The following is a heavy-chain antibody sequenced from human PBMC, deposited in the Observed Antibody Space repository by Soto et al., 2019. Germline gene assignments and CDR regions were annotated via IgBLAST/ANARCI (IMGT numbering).Heavy chain of an antibody. CDR2: IYGGGAT. CDR3: ARGSYRAFDY. Sequence: PGGSLRLSCAASEFSVSDNFLSWVRQAPGKGLEWVSGIYGGGATFYADSVKGRFTFSRDNSKNTVYLEVNSLRVEDTAVYYCARGSYRAFDYWGQGTPVTVSS. D-gene: IGHD4-4*01. J-gene: IGHJ4*02. CDR1: EFSVSDNF. V-gene: IGHV3-53*01.